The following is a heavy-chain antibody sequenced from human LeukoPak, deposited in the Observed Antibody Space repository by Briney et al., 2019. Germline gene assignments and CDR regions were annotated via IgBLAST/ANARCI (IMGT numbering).Heavy chain of an antibody. CDR2: LNSDGSST. V-gene: IGHV3-74*01. J-gene: IGHJ6*02. Sequence: GGSLRLSCAASGFTFGTHWMHWVRQAPGKGLVWVSRLNSDGSSTHYAGSVQGRFTISRDNAKNTLYLQMNSLRAEDTAVYYCAREYFYNIDVWGQGTTVTVSS. CDR3: AREYFYNIDV. CDR1: GFTFGTHW.